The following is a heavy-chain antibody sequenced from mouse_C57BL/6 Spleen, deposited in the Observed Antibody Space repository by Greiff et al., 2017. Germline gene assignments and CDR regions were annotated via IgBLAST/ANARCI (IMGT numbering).Heavy chain of an antibody. Sequence: QVQLQQPGAELVRPGSSVKLSCKASGYTFTGYWMDWVKQRPGQGLEWIGNIYPSDSETPYNQKFKDKATLTVDKSSSTAYMQLSSLTSEDSAVYYCARGNYNEDWFAYWGQGTLVTVSA. CDR3: ARGNYNEDWFAY. V-gene: IGHV1-61*01. D-gene: IGHD1-1*01. J-gene: IGHJ3*01. CDR2: IYPSDSET. CDR1: GYTFTGYW.